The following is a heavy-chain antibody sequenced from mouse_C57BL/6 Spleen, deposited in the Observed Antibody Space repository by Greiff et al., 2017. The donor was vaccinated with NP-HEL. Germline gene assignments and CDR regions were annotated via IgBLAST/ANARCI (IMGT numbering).Heavy chain of an antibody. CDR3: ARPSLRGAMDY. J-gene: IGHJ4*01. CDR2: ISYDGSN. V-gene: IGHV3-6*01. Sequence: EVKLQESGPGLVKPSQSLSLTCSVTGYSITSGYYWNWIRQFPGNKLEWMGYISYDGSNNYNPSLKNRISITRDTSKNQFFLKLNSVTTEDTATYYCARPSLRGAMDYWGQGTSVTVSS. CDR1: GYSITSGYY. D-gene: IGHD1-1*01.